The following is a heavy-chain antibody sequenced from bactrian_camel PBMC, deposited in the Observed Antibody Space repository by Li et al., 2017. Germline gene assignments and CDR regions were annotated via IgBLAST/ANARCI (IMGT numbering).Heavy chain of an antibody. CDR2: LDTGAGTT. V-gene: IGHV3S1*01. Sequence: HVQLVESGGGSVQPGGSLRLPCAASGFTFSNYWMYWVRQAPGKGLEWVSHLDTGAGTTYYADSVKDRFTISGDAAKSALYLQMNSLKPEDTAMYYCVRIYNDYLALGYWGQGTQVTVS. CDR3: VRIYNDYLALGY. J-gene: IGHJ6*01. D-gene: IGHD4*01. CDR1: GFTFSNYW.